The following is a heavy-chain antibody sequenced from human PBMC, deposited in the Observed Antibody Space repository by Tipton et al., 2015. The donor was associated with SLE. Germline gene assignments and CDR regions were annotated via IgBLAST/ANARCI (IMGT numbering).Heavy chain of an antibody. Sequence: SLRLSCAASGFTFSSYGIHWVRQAPGKGLEWVAFIRYDGSNKYYADSVKDRFTISRDNSKNTLYLQMNSLRAEDTAVYYCSKDGSATVTTRYFDYWGQGTLVIVSS. CDR3: SKDGSATVTTRYFDY. CDR2: IRYDGSNK. J-gene: IGHJ4*02. D-gene: IGHD4-11*01. CDR1: GFTFSSYG. V-gene: IGHV3-30*02.